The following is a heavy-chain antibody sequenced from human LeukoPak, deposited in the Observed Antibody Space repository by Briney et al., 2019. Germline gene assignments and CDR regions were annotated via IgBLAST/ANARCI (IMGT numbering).Heavy chain of an antibody. CDR1: GYTFTGYY. CDR2: INPNSGGT. D-gene: IGHD1-1*01. Sequence: ASGKVSCKASGYTFTGYYMHWVRQAPGQGLEWMGRINPNSGGTNYAQKFQGRVTMTRDTSISTAYMELSRLRSDDTAVYYCARAGDDWNDGGYFDYWGQGTLVTVSS. CDR3: ARAGDDWNDGGYFDY. J-gene: IGHJ4*02. V-gene: IGHV1-2*06.